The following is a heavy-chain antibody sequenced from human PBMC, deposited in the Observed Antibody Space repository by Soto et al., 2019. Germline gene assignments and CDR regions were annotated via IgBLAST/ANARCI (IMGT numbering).Heavy chain of an antibody. CDR1: GFTFRDYF. J-gene: IGHJ6*02. D-gene: IGHD6-19*01. CDR2: ISRSTGLI. V-gene: IGHV3-11*01. Sequence: GGSLRLSCAASGFTFRDYFMTWVRQAPGKGLEWVSFISRSTGLIYYADSVKGRFTVSRDNAKNSLYLQMNSLRVEDTALYYCARTTYSSPNVYYYGMDVWGQGTTVTVSS. CDR3: ARTTYSSPNVYYYGMDV.